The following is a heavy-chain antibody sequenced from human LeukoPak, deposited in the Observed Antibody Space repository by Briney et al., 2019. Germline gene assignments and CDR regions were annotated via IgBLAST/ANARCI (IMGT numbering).Heavy chain of an antibody. CDR1: GFSLTTSGVG. CDR3: AHMTTVVTSFDY. V-gene: IGHV2-5*02. Sequence: SGPTLVKPTQTLTLTCTFSGFSLTTSGVGVGWIRQPPGKALEWLALIYWDDDKRDNPSLRSRLTVTNDTSKNQVVLKMTNMDPVDTATYFCAHMTTVVTSFDYWGQGTLVTVSS. D-gene: IGHD4-23*01. J-gene: IGHJ4*02. CDR2: IYWDDDK.